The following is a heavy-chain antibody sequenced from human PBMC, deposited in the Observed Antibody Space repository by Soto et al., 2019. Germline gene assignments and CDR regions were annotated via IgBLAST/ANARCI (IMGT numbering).Heavy chain of an antibody. D-gene: IGHD3-9*01. V-gene: IGHV4-34*01. CDR2: IYYTGST. J-gene: IGHJ6*03. CDR1: GGSLSCSY. Sequence: PSETLSLTCAVYGGSLSCSYWSWIRQPPGTGLEWIGYIYYTGSTSYNPSLKRRVTFSADSSRGQFSLRLNSVTAADTAVYYCARTVLGPDLLADSFVDYYYYMDVWGQGTTVTVSS. CDR3: ARTVLGPDLLADSFVDYYYYMDV.